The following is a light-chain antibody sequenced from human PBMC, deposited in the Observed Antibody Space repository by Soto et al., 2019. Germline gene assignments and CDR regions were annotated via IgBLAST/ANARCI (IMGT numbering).Light chain of an antibody. CDR1: SSDVGGYNY. V-gene: IGLV2-8*01. J-gene: IGLJ2*01. Sequence: QSALTQPPSASGSPGQSVTISCTGTSSDVGGYNYVSWYQQHPGKAPKLMISEVSKRPPGVPDRFSGSKSGNTASLTVSALQAEDEADYYCSSFAGNHNLVFRRGTQLTVL. CDR3: SSFAGNHNLV. CDR2: EVS.